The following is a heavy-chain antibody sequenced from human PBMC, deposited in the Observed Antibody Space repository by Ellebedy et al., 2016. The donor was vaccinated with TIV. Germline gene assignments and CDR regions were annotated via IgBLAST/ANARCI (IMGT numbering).Heavy chain of an antibody. D-gene: IGHD6-6*01. V-gene: IGHV4-59*01. CDR2: IYYSGST. J-gene: IGHJ4*02. CDR1: GGSISSYY. CDR3: ARGELPYSSSLGVY. Sequence: SETLSLXXTVSGGSISSYYWSWIRQPPGKGLEWIRYIYYSGSTNYNPSLKSRVTISVDTSKNQFSLKLSSVTAADTAVYYCARGELPYSSSLGVYWGQGTLVTVSS.